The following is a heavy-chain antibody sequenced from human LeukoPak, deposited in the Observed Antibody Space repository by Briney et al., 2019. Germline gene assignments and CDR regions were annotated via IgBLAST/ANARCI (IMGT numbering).Heavy chain of an antibody. J-gene: IGHJ6*02. Sequence: GGSLRLSCAASGFTFSSYWMSWVRQAPGKGLEWVANIKQDGSEKYYVDSVKGRFTISRDNAKNSLYLQMNSLRAEDTAVYYCARDRSVGTISSGMDVWDQGTTVTVSS. V-gene: IGHV3-7*01. CDR1: GFTFSSYW. CDR3: ARDRSVGTISSGMDV. D-gene: IGHD3-3*01. CDR2: IKQDGSEK.